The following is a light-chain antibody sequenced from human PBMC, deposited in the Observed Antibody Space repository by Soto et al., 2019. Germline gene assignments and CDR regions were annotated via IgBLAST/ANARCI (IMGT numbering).Light chain of an antibody. CDR1: QSVNSD. CDR3: QQYNNWPPYT. CDR2: GAS. J-gene: IGKJ2*01. Sequence: EIVMTQSPATLSVSPGDRATLSCTASQSVNSDLAWYQQKPGKSPRLLIYGASTRATGVPARFSGSGSGTEFTLTITSLQSEDFAIYYCQQYNNWPPYTFGHWTKLEIK. V-gene: IGKV3-15*01.